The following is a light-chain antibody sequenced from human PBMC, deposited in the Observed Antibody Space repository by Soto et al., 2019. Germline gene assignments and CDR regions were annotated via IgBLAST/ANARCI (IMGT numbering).Light chain of an antibody. J-gene: IGKJ1*01. CDR1: QSISSW. V-gene: IGKV1-5*03. Sequence: DIQMTQSPSTLSASVGDRVTITCRASQSISSWLAWYQQKPGKAPKLLIYKASSLESGVPSRFSGSGSGTEFSLTISSLQPDDVATDYCQQYYSYRTFGQGTKVEIK. CDR2: KAS. CDR3: QQYYSYRT.